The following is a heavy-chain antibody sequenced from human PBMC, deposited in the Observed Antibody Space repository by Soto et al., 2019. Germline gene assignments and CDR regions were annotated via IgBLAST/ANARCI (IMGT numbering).Heavy chain of an antibody. J-gene: IGHJ4*02. CDR2: IKSQTDGGTT. CDR1: GFSFSNAW. D-gene: IGHD2-21*02. Sequence: EVHLVESGGGLVKPGGSLRLSCAASGFSFSNAWMNWVRQAPGKGLEWVGRIKSQTDGGTTEYGARVRGRFTISRDNSTNTLYLQMNSLRTEDTAVYYCTSFSVVTAHEYWGQGALVTVSS. CDR3: TSFSVVTAHEY. V-gene: IGHV3-15*07.